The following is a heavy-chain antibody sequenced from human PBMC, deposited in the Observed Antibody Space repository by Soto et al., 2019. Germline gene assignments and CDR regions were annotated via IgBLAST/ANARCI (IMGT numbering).Heavy chain of an antibody. Sequence: QVQLVQSGAEVKKPGASVKVSCKASGYTFTSYYMHWVRQAPGQGLEWMGIINPSGGSTSYAQKFQGRVTMTRDTSTSTVYKELSSLRSEDTAVYYCARDPRYCSGGSCYSASYNWFDPWGQGTLVTVSS. D-gene: IGHD2-15*01. CDR3: ARDPRYCSGGSCYSASYNWFDP. J-gene: IGHJ5*02. CDR1: GYTFTSYY. V-gene: IGHV1-46*01. CDR2: INPSGGST.